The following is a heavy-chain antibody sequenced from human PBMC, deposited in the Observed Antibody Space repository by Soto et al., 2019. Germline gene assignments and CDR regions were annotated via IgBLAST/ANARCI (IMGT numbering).Heavy chain of an antibody. J-gene: IGHJ6*03. D-gene: IGHD6-6*01. Sequence: SETLSLTCTASSGSISSNYWSWVRQPPGKGLEWIGYISYSGSTSYKPSLQRRVTISVDTSKNQFSLKLSSVTAADTAVYYCARVHSSSSSPLYYYYYYYVDVWGKGTTVTVSS. CDR3: ARVHSSSSSPLYYYYYYYVDV. CDR1: SGSISSNY. CDR2: ISYSGST. V-gene: IGHV4-59*01.